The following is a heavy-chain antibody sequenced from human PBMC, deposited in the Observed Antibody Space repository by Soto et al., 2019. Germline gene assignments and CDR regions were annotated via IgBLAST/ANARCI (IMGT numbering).Heavy chain of an antibody. CDR1: GGSISIYY. V-gene: IGHV4-4*07. D-gene: IGHD3-16*01. Sequence: SETLSLTCTVSGGSISIYYWSWIRQPAGKGLEWIGRIYTSGSTNYNPSLKSRVTMSVDTSKNQFSLKLSSVTAADTAVYYCARGGPKGASFDYWVQGTLVTVS. CDR2: IYTSGST. J-gene: IGHJ4*02. CDR3: ARGGPKGASFDY.